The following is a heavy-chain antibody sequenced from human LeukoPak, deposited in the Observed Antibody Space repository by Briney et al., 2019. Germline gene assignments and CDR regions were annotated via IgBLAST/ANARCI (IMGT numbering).Heavy chain of an antibody. CDR1: GVTFSSYG. CDR2: ILNDGSQE. CDR3: TRDDALGDNALDI. D-gene: IGHD3-16*01. Sequence: GGSLRLSCAASGVTFSSYGMHWVRQAPGKGLERVAVILNDGSQEKYADSVKGRFTISRDNSKNTLFLQMNSLRGEDTAVYYCTRDDALGDNALDIWGQGTMVTVSS. J-gene: IGHJ3*02. V-gene: IGHV3-33*01.